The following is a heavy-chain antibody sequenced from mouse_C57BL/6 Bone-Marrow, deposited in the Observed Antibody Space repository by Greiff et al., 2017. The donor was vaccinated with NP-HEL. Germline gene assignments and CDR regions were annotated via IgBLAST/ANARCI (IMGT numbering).Heavy chain of an antibody. Sequence: QVQLQQPGAELVKPGASVKLSCKASGYTFTSYWMHWVKQRPGQGLEWIGMIHPNSGSTNYNEKFKSKATLTVDKSSSTAYMQLSSLTSEDSAVYYGARAHSLITTVVAPFDYWGQGTTLTVAS. J-gene: IGHJ2*01. V-gene: IGHV1-64*01. D-gene: IGHD1-1*01. CDR2: IHPNSGST. CDR1: GYTFTSYW. CDR3: ARAHSLITTVVAPFDY.